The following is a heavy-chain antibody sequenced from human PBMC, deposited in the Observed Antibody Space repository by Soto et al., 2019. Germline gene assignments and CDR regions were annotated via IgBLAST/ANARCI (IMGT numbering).Heavy chain of an antibody. D-gene: IGHD1-7*01. Sequence: SETLSLTCTVSGGSISSGGYYWSWIRQHPGKGLEWIGYIYYSGSTYYNPSLKSRVTISVDTSKNQFSLKLSSVTAADTAIYYCAKLAPELSTSPRYFDSWGQGALVTVSS. CDR1: GGSISSGGYY. J-gene: IGHJ4*02. CDR3: AKLAPELSTSPRYFDS. V-gene: IGHV4-31*03. CDR2: IYYSGST.